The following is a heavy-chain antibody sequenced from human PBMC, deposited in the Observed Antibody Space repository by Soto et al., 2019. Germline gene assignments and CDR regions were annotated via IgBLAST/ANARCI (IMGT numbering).Heavy chain of an antibody. V-gene: IGHV1-18*01. CDR3: ARDHSSGLGGFDP. CDR1: GYTFTSYG. D-gene: IGHD3-22*01. J-gene: IGHJ5*02. CDR2: INAYNTYT. Sequence: QVQLVQSGAEVKKPGASVKVSCKASGYTFTSYGFSWVRQASGQGLEWMGWINAYNTYTDYAQNPQGRITMTSDRPMSTADTELASPPSHDAPVCSCARDHSSGLGGFDPWGQGTLVTISS.